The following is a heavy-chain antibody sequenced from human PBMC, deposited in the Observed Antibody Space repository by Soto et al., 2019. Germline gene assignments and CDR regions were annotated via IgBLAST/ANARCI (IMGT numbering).Heavy chain of an antibody. Sequence: SETLSLTCTVSGGSISSYYWSWIRQPPGRGLEWIGYIYYSGSTDYDPSLKSRVTISVDTSKNQFSLKLSSVTAADTAVYYCARRWGTYFDFWGQGTLVTVSS. CDR2: IYYSGST. D-gene: IGHD7-27*01. J-gene: IGHJ4*02. CDR1: GGSISSYY. CDR3: ARRWGTYFDF. V-gene: IGHV4-59*01.